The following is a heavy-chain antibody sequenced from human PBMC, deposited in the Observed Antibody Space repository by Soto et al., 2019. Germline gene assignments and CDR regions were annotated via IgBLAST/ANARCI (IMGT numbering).Heavy chain of an antibody. Sequence: SETLSLTCAVSGGSISSSNWLSWVRQPPGKGLEWIGEIYHSGSTNYNPSLKSRVTISVDKSKNQFSLKLSSVTAADTAVYYCARDSMVRGVIKDYYYGMEVWGQGTTVTVSS. D-gene: IGHD3-10*01. V-gene: IGHV4-4*02. CDR2: IYHSGST. J-gene: IGHJ6*01. CDR1: GGSISSSNW. CDR3: ARDSMVRGVIKDYYYGMEV.